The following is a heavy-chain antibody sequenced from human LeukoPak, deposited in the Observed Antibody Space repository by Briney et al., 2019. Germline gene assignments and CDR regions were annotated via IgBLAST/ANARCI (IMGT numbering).Heavy chain of an antibody. CDR1: GGSISSGGYY. V-gene: IGHV4-31*03. CDR2: IYYSGST. CDR3: ARDHYRKYGSGSYLWFDP. D-gene: IGHD3-10*01. J-gene: IGHJ5*02. Sequence: SETLSLTCTVSGGSISSGGYYWSWIRQHPGKGLEWIGYIYYSGSTYYNPSLKSRVTLSVDTSKNQFSPKLSSVTAADTAVYYCARDHYRKYGSGSYLWFDPWGQGTLVTVSS.